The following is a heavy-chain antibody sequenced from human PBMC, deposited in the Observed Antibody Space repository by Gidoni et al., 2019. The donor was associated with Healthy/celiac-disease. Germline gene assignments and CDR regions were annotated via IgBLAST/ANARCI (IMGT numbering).Heavy chain of an antibody. CDR1: GGSISSGGYY. Sequence: QVQLQESGPGLVKPSPTLSLTCTVSGGSISSGGYYWSWIRQHPGKGLEWIGYIYYSGSTYYNPSLKSRVTISVDTSKNQFSLKLSSVTAADTAVYYCARAGTRIAARPYGMDVWGQGTTVTVSS. V-gene: IGHV4-31*03. D-gene: IGHD6-6*01. J-gene: IGHJ6*02. CDR3: ARAGTRIAARPYGMDV. CDR2: IYYSGST.